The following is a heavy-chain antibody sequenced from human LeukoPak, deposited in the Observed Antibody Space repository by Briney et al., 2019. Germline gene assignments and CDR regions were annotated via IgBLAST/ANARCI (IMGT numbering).Heavy chain of an antibody. V-gene: IGHV3-23*01. CDR3: ARDRARGRSDY. CDR2: ISSSGGST. J-gene: IGHJ4*02. D-gene: IGHD3-10*01. CDR1: GFTFSRYA. Sequence: PGGSLRLSCAASGFTFSRYAMSWVRQAAGKGLEWVSSISSSGGSTYYADSVKGRFTISRDYSKNTLYLQMNSLRAEDTAVYYCARDRARGRSDYWGQGTLVTVSS.